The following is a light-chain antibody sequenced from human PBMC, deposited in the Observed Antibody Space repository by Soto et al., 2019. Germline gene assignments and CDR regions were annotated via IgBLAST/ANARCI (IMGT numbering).Light chain of an antibody. J-gene: IGKJ4*01. V-gene: IGKV3-11*01. Sequence: EIVLTQSPATLSLSPGERATLSCRASQSVSSFFVWYQQKRGQAPSLLIYDASKRATGMPARFSGSGSGTVFALAISSLERGDFAVYYCHQRLIWPLTFGGGTAVEIK. CDR2: DAS. CDR1: QSVSSF. CDR3: HQRLIWPLT.